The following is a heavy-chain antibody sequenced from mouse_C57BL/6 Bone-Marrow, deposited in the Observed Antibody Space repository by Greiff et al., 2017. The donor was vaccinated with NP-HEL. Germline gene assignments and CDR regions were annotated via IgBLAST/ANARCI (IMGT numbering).Heavy chain of an antibody. J-gene: IGHJ4*01. CDR1: GFTFSSYA. V-gene: IGHV5-4*03. CDR2: ISDGGSYT. Sequence: EVMLVESGGGLVKPGGSLKLSCAASGFTFSSYAMSWVRQTPEKRLEWVATISDGGSYTYYPDNVKGRFTISRDTAKNNLYLQMSHLKSEDTAMYYCARNLRAMDYWGQGTSVTVSS. CDR3: ARNLRAMDY.